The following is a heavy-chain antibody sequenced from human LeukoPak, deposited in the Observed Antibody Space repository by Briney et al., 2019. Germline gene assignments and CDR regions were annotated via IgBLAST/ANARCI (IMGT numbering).Heavy chain of an antibody. Sequence: NPSETLSLTCAVYGGSISGYYWSWIRQPPGKGLEWVGEIHYTGATSYNPSLKSRATISIETSKNQVSLRLSSVTAADTAVYYCTRGNILSGYCFDSWGQGALVTVSS. CDR2: IHYTGAT. CDR3: TRGNILSGYCFDS. V-gene: IGHV4-34*01. D-gene: IGHD3-9*01. J-gene: IGHJ4*02. CDR1: GGSISGYY.